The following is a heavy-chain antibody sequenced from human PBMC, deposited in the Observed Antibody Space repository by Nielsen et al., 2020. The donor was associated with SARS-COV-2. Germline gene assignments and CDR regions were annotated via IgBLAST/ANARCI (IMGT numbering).Heavy chain of an antibody. J-gene: IGHJ4*02. Sequence: ASVKVSCKASGYTFTGYYMHWVRQAPGQGLEWMGRINPNSGGTNYAQKFQGRVTMTRDTSISTAYMELRSLRSDDTAVYYCARWDCSSTSCFNYWGQGTLVTVSS. D-gene: IGHD2-2*01. CDR2: INPNSGGT. V-gene: IGHV1-2*06. CDR3: ARWDCSSTSCFNY. CDR1: GYTFTGYY.